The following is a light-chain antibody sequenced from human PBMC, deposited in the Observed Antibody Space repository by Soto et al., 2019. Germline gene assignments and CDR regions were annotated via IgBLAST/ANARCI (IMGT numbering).Light chain of an antibody. CDR3: QQYKSYS. CDR1: QSISSW. V-gene: IGKV1-5*01. J-gene: IGKJ1*01. CDR2: VAS. Sequence: DIQMTQSPSTLSASVGDRVTIPCRASQSISSWLPWYQQKPGKAPKLLLYVASSVESGVPSRFSGIGSGTEFTLTIRSLQPDDFATYYCQQYKSYSFGQGTKVQIK.